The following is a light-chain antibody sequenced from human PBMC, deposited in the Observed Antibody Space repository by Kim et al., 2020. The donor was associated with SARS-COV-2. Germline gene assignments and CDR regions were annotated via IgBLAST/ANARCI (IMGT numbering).Light chain of an antibody. V-gene: IGLV1-40*01. CDR1: SSNLGAGSD. J-gene: IGLJ2*01. CDR2: ANI. Sequence: RVTTSWTGSSSNLGAGSDVHWYQHLPGSAPKLLIFANINRHSGVPDRFFGSRSGTSASLTITRLQAEDEADYYCQSYDNSLNNKVFGGGTKVTVL. CDR3: QSYDNSLNNKV.